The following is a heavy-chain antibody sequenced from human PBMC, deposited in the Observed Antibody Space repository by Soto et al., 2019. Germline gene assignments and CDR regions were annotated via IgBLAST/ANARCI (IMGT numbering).Heavy chain of an antibody. D-gene: IGHD3-3*01. CDR2: INHGGGT. CDR1: GGSFSGYY. J-gene: IGHJ4*02. V-gene: IGHV4-34*01. Sequence: PSETLSLTCAVYGGSFSGYYWSWIRQPPGKGLEWIGEINHGGGTNYNPSLKSRVTISVDTSKSQFSLKLSSVTAADTAVYYCARGDFWGGYNNDYWGQGTLVTVSS. CDR3: ARGDFWGGYNNDY.